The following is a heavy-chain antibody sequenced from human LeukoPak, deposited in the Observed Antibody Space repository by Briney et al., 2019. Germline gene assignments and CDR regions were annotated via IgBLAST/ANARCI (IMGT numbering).Heavy chain of an antibody. D-gene: IGHD5-24*01. Sequence: ASVKVSCKASGGTFSSYAISWVRQAPGQGLEWMGGIIPIFGTANYAQKFQGRVTITTDESTSTAYMDLSSLRSEDTAVYYCARDWGLQEGLFDYWGQGTLITVSS. J-gene: IGHJ4*02. V-gene: IGHV1-69*05. CDR2: IIPIFGTA. CDR1: GGTFSSYA. CDR3: ARDWGLQEGLFDY.